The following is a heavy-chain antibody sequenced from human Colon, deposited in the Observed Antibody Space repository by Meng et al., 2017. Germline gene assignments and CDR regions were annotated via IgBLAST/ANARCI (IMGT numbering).Heavy chain of an antibody. Sequence: LPRSGPGLATLSQTLSLTVNLSGDSITSGGYYWSWIRQHPGKGLEWIGYIDHSGTTYDNPSLKTRLTMSVDTSKNQFSLKLTSVTAADTAVYYCARVVSLVVKGNWFDSWGQGTLVTVSS. CDR1: GDSITSGGYY. CDR3: ARVVSLVVKGNWFDS. J-gene: IGHJ5*01. D-gene: IGHD2-15*01. CDR2: IDHSGTT. V-gene: IGHV4-31*03.